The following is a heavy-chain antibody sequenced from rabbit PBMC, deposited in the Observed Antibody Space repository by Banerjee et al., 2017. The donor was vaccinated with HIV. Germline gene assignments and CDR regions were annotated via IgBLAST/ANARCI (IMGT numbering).Heavy chain of an antibody. Sequence: QEQLKESGGGLVQPGGSLKLSCKASGFDFSSYYMCWVRQAPGKGLEWIGCIYIGSSGSTYYASWAKGRFTISKTSSTTVTLQMTSLTAADTATYFCTRDLYLWGPGTLVTVS. CDR3: TRDLYL. V-gene: IGHV1S45*01. CDR2: IYIGSSGST. J-gene: IGHJ6*01. CDR1: GFDFSSYY. D-gene: IGHD3-3*01.